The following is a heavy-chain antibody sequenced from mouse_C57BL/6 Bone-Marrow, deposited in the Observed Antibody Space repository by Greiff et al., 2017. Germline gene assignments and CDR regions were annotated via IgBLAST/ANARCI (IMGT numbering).Heavy chain of an antibody. J-gene: IGHJ1*03. CDR3: AKILYYGSSYGYCDV. Sequence: QVHVKQPGAELVKPGASVKLSCKASGYTFTSYWMHWVKQRPGQGLEWIGMIHPNSGSTNYNEKFKSKATLTVDKSSSTAYMQLSSLTSEDSAVYYCAKILYYGSSYGYCDVWGTGTTVTVSS. D-gene: IGHD1-1*01. V-gene: IGHV1-64*01. CDR2: IHPNSGST. CDR1: GYTFTSYW.